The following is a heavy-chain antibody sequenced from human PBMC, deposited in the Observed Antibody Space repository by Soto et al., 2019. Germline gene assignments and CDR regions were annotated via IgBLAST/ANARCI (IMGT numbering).Heavy chain of an antibody. CDR2: IYYSGST. D-gene: IGHD3-3*01. Sequence: KASETLSLTCTVSGGSISSGGYYWSWIRQHPGKGLEWIGYIYYSGSTYYNPSLKSRVTISVDTSKNQFSLKLSSVTTADTAVYYCARDYAGGGYDFWSGYYPMDVWGKGTTVTVSS. V-gene: IGHV4-31*03. CDR1: GGSISSGGYY. J-gene: IGHJ6*03. CDR3: ARDYAGGGYDFWSGYYPMDV.